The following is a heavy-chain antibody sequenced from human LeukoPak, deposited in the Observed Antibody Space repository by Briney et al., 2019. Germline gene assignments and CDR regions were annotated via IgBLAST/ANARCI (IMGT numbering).Heavy chain of an antibody. D-gene: IGHD2-21*02. CDR1: GFTFSSYS. Sequence: GGSLRLSCAASGFTFSSYSMNWVRQAPGKGLEWVSYISTSSSTIYYADSVKGRFTISRDNAKKSLYLQMNSLRAEDTAVYYCARTCGGDCYSDFWGQGTLVTVSS. CDR3: ARTCGGDCYSDF. V-gene: IGHV3-48*01. CDR2: ISTSSSTI. J-gene: IGHJ4*02.